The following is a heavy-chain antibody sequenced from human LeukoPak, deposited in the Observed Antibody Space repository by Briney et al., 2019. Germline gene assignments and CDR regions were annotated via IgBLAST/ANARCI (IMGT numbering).Heavy chain of an antibody. CDR3: ARDLGSSGIDY. Sequence: GGSLRLSCAASGFTFSSYSMNWVRQAPGKGLEWVSSISSSSSYIYYADSVKGRFTISRDNAKNSLYLQMNSLRAEDTAVYYCARDLGSSGIDYWGQGTLVTVSS. V-gene: IGHV3-21*01. CDR1: GFTFSSYS. CDR2: ISSSSSYI. D-gene: IGHD3-22*01. J-gene: IGHJ4*02.